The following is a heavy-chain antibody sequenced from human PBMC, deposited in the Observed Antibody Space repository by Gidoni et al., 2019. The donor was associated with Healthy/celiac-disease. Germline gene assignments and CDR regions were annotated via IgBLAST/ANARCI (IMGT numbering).Heavy chain of an antibody. D-gene: IGHD2-2*01. V-gene: IGHV3-7*01. J-gene: IGHJ4*02. CDR1: GFPFSSYW. CDR2: IKQDGSEK. Sequence: EVQLVESGGGLVQPGGSLRLSCAASGFPFSSYWMSWVRQAPGKGLEWVANIKQDGSEKYYVDSVKGRFTISRDNAKNSLYLQMNSLRAEDTAVYYCARDGVVPAATAYYWGQGTLVTVSS. CDR3: ARDGVVPAATAYY.